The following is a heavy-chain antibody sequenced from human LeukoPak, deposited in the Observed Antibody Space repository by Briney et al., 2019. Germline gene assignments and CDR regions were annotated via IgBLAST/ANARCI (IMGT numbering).Heavy chain of an antibody. CDR2: INSDGSST. Sequence: GGSLRLSCAASGFTFSSYWMHWVRQAPGKGLVWVSRINSDGSSTTYADSVKGRFTISRDNAKDTLYLRMNSLRAEDTAVYYCARVGPYSSGLYYFDYWGQGTLVTVSS. J-gene: IGHJ4*02. CDR1: GFTFSSYW. V-gene: IGHV3-74*01. CDR3: ARVGPYSSGLYYFDY. D-gene: IGHD6-19*01.